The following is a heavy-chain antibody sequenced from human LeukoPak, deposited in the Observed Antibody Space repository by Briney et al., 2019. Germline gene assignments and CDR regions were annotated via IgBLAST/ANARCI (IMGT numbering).Heavy chain of an antibody. CDR1: GGSISSYY. CDR3: ARDYSGSSGNYPFDAFDI. D-gene: IGHD3-22*01. J-gene: IGHJ3*02. V-gene: IGHV4-4*07. CDR2: IYTSGST. Sequence: SETLSLTCTVSGGSISSYYWSWIRQPAGKGLEWMGRIYTSGSTNYNPSLKSRVTMSVDTSKNQFSLQLSSVTAADTAVYYCARDYSGSSGNYPFDAFDIWGQGTMVTVSS.